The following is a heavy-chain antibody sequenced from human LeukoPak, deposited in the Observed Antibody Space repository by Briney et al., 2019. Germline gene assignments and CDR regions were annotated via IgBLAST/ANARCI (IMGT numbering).Heavy chain of an antibody. CDR2: IKQDGTEK. D-gene: IGHD3-10*01. J-gene: IGHJ4*02. CDR1: GFTFTTYW. Sequence: PGGSLRLSCTASGFTFTTYWMSWVRHPPGRGLEWVANIKQDGTEKYYVDSVKGRFTISRDNAKNSFYLQMNSLRVEDTATYYCAKVAHYYYGSESYYFFEHWGQGTPVTASS. V-gene: IGHV3-7*01. CDR3: AKVAHYYYGSESYYFFEH.